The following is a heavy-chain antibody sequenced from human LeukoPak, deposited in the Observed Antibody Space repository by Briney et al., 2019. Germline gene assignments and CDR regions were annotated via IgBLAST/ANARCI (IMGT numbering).Heavy chain of an antibody. CDR2: IGPSGDKT. V-gene: IGHV3-23*01. CDR1: AFTFRSHG. CDR3: AKDIDWLAFED. Sequence: GGSLRLSCATSAFTFRSHGMNWVRQAPGKGPEWVSGIGPSGDKTYYADSVKGRFTISRDNSENTVYLQMNSLRVEDTAVYYCAKDIDWLAFEDWGQGTLVTVSS. J-gene: IGHJ4*02. D-gene: IGHD6-19*01.